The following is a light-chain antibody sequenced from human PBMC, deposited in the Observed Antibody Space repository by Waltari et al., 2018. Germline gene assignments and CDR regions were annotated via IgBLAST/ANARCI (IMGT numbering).Light chain of an antibody. CDR3: QQANSFPPT. V-gene: IGKV1-12*01. J-gene: IGKJ4*01. Sequence: DIVMTQSPSSVSASVGDRVTITCRASQGISSWLVWYQQKPGKAPKLLIYAASSLQSGVPSRFSGSGSGTDFTLTISSLQPEDFATYYCQQANSFPPTFGGGTKVEIK. CDR2: AAS. CDR1: QGISSW.